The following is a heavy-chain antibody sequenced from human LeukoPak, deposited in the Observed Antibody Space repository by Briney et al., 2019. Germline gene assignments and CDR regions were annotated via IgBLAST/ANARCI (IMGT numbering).Heavy chain of an antibody. V-gene: IGHV4-31*02. CDR3: ATPYCSGISCLDVFNV. Sequence: PSETLSLTCNVSGVSISDGRYYWAWIRQVPGKGLEWIGYKYYSGSAKCNPSLKSRLTISIDTPENQFSLHLSSVTAADTATYYCATPYCSGISCLDVFNVWGQGRRVTVSS. CDR1: GVSISDGRYY. CDR2: KYYSGSA. J-gene: IGHJ3*01. D-gene: IGHD2-2*01.